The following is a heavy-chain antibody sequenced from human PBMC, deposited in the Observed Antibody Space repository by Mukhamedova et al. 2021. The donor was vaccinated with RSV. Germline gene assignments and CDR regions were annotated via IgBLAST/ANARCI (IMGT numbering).Heavy chain of an antibody. CDR3: ATGFRFFEGVFSAY. CDR2: IYHSGST. V-gene: IGHV4-4*01. J-gene: IGHJ4*02. D-gene: IGHD3-9*01. Sequence: STWGSWVRQPPGKGLEWIGEIYHSGSTNYNPSLKSRVTISVDKSKNQFSLKLSSVTAADTAVYTVATGFRFFEGVFSAYWGRGTLAT. CDR1: STW.